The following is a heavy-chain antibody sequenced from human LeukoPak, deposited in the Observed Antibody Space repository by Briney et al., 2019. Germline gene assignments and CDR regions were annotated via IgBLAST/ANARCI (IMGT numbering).Heavy chain of an antibody. CDR3: ASPNSSSYAFDI. CDR1: GGSISSYY. Sequence: SEILSLTCTVSGGSISSYYWSWIRQPPGKGLEWIGYIYYSGSTNYNPSLKSRVTISVDTSKNQFSLKLSSVTAADTAVYYCASPNSSSYAFDIWGQGTMVTVSS. D-gene: IGHD6-13*01. J-gene: IGHJ3*02. CDR2: IYYSGST. V-gene: IGHV4-59*12.